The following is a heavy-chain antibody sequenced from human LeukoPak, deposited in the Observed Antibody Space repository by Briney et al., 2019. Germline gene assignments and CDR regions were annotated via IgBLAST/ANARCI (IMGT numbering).Heavy chain of an antibody. CDR1: GYTFTTYG. CDR3: ARDTIAADFIDY. J-gene: IGHJ4*02. CDR2: TSAHNGNT. V-gene: IGHV1-18*01. Sequence: ASVTVSCKASGYTFTTYGITWVRQAPGQGLEWMGWTSAHNGNTKYAQKLQGRVTMTTDTSTRTAYMELRSLRSDDTAVYYCARDTIAADFIDYWGQGTLVTVSS. D-gene: IGHD6-13*01.